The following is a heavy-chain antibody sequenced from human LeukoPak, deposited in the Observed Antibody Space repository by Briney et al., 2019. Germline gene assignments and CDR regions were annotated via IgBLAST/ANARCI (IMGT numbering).Heavy chain of an antibody. Sequence: GGSLRLSCAASGFTFSSYGMNWVRQAPGKGLEGVSSISSSSSYIYYADSMKGRFTISRDNAKNSLYLQMNSLRAEDTAVYYCASGPYCSGGSCYIAEYFQHWGQGTLVPVSS. V-gene: IGHV3-21*04. CDR1: GFTFSSYG. J-gene: IGHJ1*01. D-gene: IGHD2-15*01. CDR2: ISSSSSYI. CDR3: ASGPYCSGGSCYIAEYFQH.